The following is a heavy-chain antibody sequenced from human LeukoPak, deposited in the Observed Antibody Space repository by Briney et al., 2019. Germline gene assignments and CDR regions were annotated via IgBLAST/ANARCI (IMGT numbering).Heavy chain of an antibody. J-gene: IGHJ4*02. V-gene: IGHV4-38-2*02. CDR2: IYHSGST. D-gene: IGHD3-10*01. CDR1: GYSISSGYY. CDR3: ARAPPYFYGSGSFNGYFDY. Sequence: TPSETLSLTCTVSGYSISSGYYWGWIRQPPGKGLEWIGNIYHSGSTYYNPSLKSRVSISVDTSKNQFSLKLSSVTAADTAVYYCARAPPYFYGSGSFNGYFDYWGQGTLVTVSS.